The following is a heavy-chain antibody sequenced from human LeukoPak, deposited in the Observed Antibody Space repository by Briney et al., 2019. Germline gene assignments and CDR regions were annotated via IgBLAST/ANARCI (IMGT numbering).Heavy chain of an antibody. V-gene: IGHV1-69*13. J-gene: IGHJ4*02. Sequence: GASVKVSCKASGYTFTSYDINWVRQAPGQGLEWMGGIIPIFGTANYAQKFQGRVTITADESASTAYMELSSLRSEDTAVYYCARDRIRDYYDSSGYLFDYWGQGTLVTVSS. CDR2: IIPIFGTA. CDR1: GYTFTSYD. D-gene: IGHD3-22*01. CDR3: ARDRIRDYYDSSGYLFDY.